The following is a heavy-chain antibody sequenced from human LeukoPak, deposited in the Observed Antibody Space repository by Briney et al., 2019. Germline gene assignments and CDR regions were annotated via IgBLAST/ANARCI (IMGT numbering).Heavy chain of an antibody. J-gene: IGHJ3*02. Sequence: SQTLSLTCAVSGGSISSGGYSWSWIRQPPGKGLEWIGYIYHSGSTYYNPSLKSRVTISVDRSKNQFSLKLSSVTAADTAVYYCARYIAAAYTFDIWGQGTMVTVSS. V-gene: IGHV4-30-2*01. CDR1: GGSISSGGYS. CDR3: ARYIAAAYTFDI. D-gene: IGHD6-13*01. CDR2: IYHSGST.